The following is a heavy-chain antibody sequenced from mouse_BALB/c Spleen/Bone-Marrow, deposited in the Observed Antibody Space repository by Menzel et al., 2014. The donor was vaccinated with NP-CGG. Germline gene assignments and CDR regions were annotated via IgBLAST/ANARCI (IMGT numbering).Heavy chain of an antibody. CDR3: SRHVGNPYAMDY. CDR1: GFTFSSYT. CDR2: ISNGGGST. J-gene: IGHJ4*01. Sequence: EVNLVESGGGLVQPGGSLKLSCAASGFTFSSYTMSWVRQTPEKRLEWVAYISNGGGSTSYPDTAKGRFTISRDNAKNTLYLQMSSRKSEDTAMYYCSRHVGNPYAMDYWGQGTSVTVSS. D-gene: IGHD3-1*01. V-gene: IGHV5-12-2*01.